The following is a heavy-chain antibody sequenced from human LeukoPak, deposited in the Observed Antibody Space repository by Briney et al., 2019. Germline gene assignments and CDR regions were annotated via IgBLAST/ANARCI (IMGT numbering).Heavy chain of an antibody. V-gene: IGHV3-30*03. CDR2: ISYDGRNK. D-gene: IGHD6-13*01. Sequence: PGRSLRLSCAASGFIFSSYGMHWVRQAPGKGLEWVAIISYDGRNKYYGDSVKGRLTISRDNSKNTLYLQMNSLRAEDTAVYYCARDSEARGEAAAAALDYYYGMDVWGKGTTVTVSS. CDR1: GFIFSSYG. J-gene: IGHJ6*04. CDR3: ARDSEARGEAAAAALDYYYGMDV.